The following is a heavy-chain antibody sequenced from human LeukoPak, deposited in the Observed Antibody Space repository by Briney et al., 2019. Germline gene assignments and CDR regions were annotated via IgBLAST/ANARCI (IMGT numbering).Heavy chain of an antibody. J-gene: IGHJ4*02. CDR1: GDSVSRYY. Sequence: PSETLSLTCTVSGDSVSRYYWTWFRQPPGKRLEWIGYIHYSGSTYANPSLMSRVTMSVDRSKNQFSLRLTSVTAADTAVYYCARGYSSSWYTFGYWGQGTLVTVSS. D-gene: IGHD6-13*01. V-gene: IGHV4-59*02. CDR2: IHYSGST. CDR3: ARGYSSSWYTFGY.